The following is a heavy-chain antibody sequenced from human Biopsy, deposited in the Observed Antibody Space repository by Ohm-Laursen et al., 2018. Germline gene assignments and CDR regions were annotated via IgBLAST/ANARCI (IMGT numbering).Heavy chain of an antibody. V-gene: IGHV4-59*01. D-gene: IGHD2/OR15-2a*01. CDR3: ARATNSTGWPYYYFYGMDV. CDR1: GGSISSDY. CDR2: IYYSGST. Sequence: LSLTCSVSGGSISSDYWSWIRQTPGKGLEWIGYIYYSGSTNYNPSLKSRVTISVDTSKNQFSLRLNSVTAADTVVYYCARATNSTGWPYYYFYGMDVWGQGTTVTVSS. J-gene: IGHJ6*02.